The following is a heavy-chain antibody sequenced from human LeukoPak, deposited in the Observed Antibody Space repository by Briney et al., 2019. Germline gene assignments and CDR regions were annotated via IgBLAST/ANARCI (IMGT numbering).Heavy chain of an antibody. V-gene: IGHV3-30*04. CDR1: GFTFSTYA. D-gene: IGHD3-22*01. CDR2: ISNNGRNK. CDR3: TRDLTGHYSNDY. Sequence: GGSLRLSCAASGFTFSTYAIHWVRQAPGKGLEWVAFISNNGRNKDYADSVKGRFTISRDNSKNTLYLQVNSLRPDDTAVYYCTRDLTGHYSNDYWGQGTLVTVSS. J-gene: IGHJ4*02.